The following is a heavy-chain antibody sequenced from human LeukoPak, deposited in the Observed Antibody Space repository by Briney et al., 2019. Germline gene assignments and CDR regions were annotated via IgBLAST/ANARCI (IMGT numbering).Heavy chain of an antibody. CDR3: ARATIFGVSSHDF. D-gene: IGHD3-3*02. J-gene: IGHJ4*02. CDR1: GYTFTGYF. CDR2: INPDGGGT. V-gene: IGHV1-2*02. Sequence: ASVKVSCKASGYTFTGYFLHWVRQAPGQGLEWMGRINPDGGGTNFAQKFQGRVTMAWDTSIATAFMGVNRLTSDDTAVYYCARATIFGVSSHDFWGQGTLVTVSS.